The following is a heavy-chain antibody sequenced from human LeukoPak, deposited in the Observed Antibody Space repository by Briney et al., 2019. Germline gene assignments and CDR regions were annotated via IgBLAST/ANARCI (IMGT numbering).Heavy chain of an antibody. CDR3: TTRYCNGASCYDDAFDI. D-gene: IGHD2-2*01. V-gene: IGHV3-15*01. CDR2: IKRKTDDGRI. Sequence: PGESLRLSCAASGFSFSDNWMIWVCQAPGKGMEWVGRIKRKTDDGRIDYDAPVKGRFSIPRDDSTNTLYLQMNSLKIEDTAVYYCTTRYCNGASCYDDAFDIWGQGTMVTVSS. CDR1: GFSFSDNW. J-gene: IGHJ3*02.